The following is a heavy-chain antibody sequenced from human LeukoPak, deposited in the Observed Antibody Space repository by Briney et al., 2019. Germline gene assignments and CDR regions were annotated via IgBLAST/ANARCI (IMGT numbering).Heavy chain of an antibody. CDR3: ARPVVPAADGWFDP. CDR1: GYSISSGYY. Sequence: SETLSLTCAVSGYSISSGYYWGWIRQPPGKGLEWIGSIYHSGSTYYNPSLKSRATISVDTSKNQFSLKLSSVAAADTAVYYCARPVVPAADGWFDPWGQGTLVTVSS. D-gene: IGHD2-2*01. CDR2: IYHSGST. V-gene: IGHV4-38-2*01. J-gene: IGHJ5*02.